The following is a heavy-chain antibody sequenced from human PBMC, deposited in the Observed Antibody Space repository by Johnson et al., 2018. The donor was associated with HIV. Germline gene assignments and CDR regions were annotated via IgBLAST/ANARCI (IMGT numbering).Heavy chain of an antibody. CDR1: GFTFSNYG. Sequence: QVQVLESGGGVVQPGRSLRLSCAASGFTFSNYGMHWVRQAPGKGLEWVAVISFDGRNKYYAGSVKGRFTISRDNSKNTLYLQVNSLRAEDTAVYYCAKSGRAPDYDYVWGTYREDSFGVWGQGTMVIVSS. CDR2: ISFDGRNK. V-gene: IGHV3-30*18. J-gene: IGHJ3*01. D-gene: IGHD3-16*02. CDR3: AKSGRAPDYDYVWGTYREDSFGV.